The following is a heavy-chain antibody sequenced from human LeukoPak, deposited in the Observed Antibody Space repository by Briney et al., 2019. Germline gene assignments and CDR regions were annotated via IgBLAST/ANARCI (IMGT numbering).Heavy chain of an antibody. Sequence: SETLSLTCTVSGGSISRDGHYWSWIRQYPGKGLESIGSVSSSGTTTYNPSLKSRVTISLDTSQNQFPLNLRSLTAADTAVYYCAREMVRDAFDIWGQGTMVTVSS. J-gene: IGHJ3*02. CDR2: VSSSGTT. CDR3: AREMVRDAFDI. CDR1: GGSISRDGHY. D-gene: IGHD2-8*01. V-gene: IGHV4-31*03.